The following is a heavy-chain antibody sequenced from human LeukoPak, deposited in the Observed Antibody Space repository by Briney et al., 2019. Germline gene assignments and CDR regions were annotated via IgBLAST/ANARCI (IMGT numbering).Heavy chain of an antibody. D-gene: IGHD6-13*01. CDR2: ISAYNGNT. J-gene: IGHJ4*02. V-gene: IGHV1-18*01. CDR1: RYTITSYG. CDR3: ARDYGLSSSWGGMDY. Sequence: ASVTVSCNASRYTITSYGISWVRQAPAQGLEWMGWISAYNGNTNYAQKLQGRVTMTTDTSTSNPYMELRSLRSADTAAYYCARDYGLSSSWGGMDYWGQGTLVTVS.